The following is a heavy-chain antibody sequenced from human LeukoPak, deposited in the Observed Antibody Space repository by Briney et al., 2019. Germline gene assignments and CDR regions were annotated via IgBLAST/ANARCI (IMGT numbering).Heavy chain of an antibody. J-gene: IGHJ4*02. Sequence: GGSLRLSCAASGFTVSSNYMSWVRQAPGKGLEWVSVIYSGGSTYYAGSVKGRFTISRDNSKNTLYLQMNSLRAEDTAVYYCAREGRDGYNYRLFDYWGQGTLVTVSS. V-gene: IGHV3-53*01. CDR2: IYSGGST. CDR3: AREGRDGYNYRLFDY. CDR1: GFTVSSNY. D-gene: IGHD5-24*01.